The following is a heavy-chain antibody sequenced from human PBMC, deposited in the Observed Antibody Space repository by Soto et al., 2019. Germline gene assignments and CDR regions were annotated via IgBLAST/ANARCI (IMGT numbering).Heavy chain of an antibody. CDR3: TRGEGIAAAGTMGLGDY. CDR2: IRSKAYGGTT. V-gene: IGHV3-49*03. CDR1: GFTFGDYA. Sequence: GGSLRLSCTASGFTFGDYAMSWFRQAPGKGLEWVGFIRSKAYGGTTEYAASVKGRFTISRDDSKSIAYLQMNSLKTEDTAVYYCTRGEGIAAAGTMGLGDYWGQGTLVTVSS. J-gene: IGHJ4*02. D-gene: IGHD6-13*01.